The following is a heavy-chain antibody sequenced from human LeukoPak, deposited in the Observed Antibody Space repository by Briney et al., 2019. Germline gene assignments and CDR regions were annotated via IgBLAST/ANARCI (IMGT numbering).Heavy chain of an antibody. J-gene: IGHJ4*02. CDR2: IYISGST. V-gene: IGHV4-39*07. CDR1: GGSISSSSYY. Sequence: PSETLSLTCTVSGGSISSSSYYWGWIRQPPGKGLEWIGRIYISGSTNYNPSLKSRVTMSVDTSKNQFSLKLSSVTAADTAVYYCARDRGTWNDDGFDYWGQGTLVTVSS. CDR3: ARDRGTWNDDGFDY. D-gene: IGHD1-1*01.